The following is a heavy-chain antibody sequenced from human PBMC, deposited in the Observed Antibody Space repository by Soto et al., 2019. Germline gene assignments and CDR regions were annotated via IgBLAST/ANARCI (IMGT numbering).Heavy chain of an antibody. CDR3: ASKFGELLADAFDI. D-gene: IGHD3-10*01. J-gene: IGHJ3*02. Sequence: PSETLSLTCTVSGDSIRSSSYWSWVRQPPGKGLEWIGEIYHSGSTNYNPSLKSRVTISVDKSKNQFSLKLSSVTAADTAVYYCASKFGELLADAFDIWGQGTTVTVSS. V-gene: IGHV4-4*02. CDR2: IYHSGST. CDR1: GDSIRSSSY.